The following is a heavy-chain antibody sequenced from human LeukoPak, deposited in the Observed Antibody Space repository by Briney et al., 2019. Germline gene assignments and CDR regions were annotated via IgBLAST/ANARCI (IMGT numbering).Heavy chain of an antibody. CDR3: ARDHDILTGLDY. V-gene: IGHV3-33*01. D-gene: IGHD3-9*01. CDR1: GFTFSSYG. CDR2: IWYDGSNK. J-gene: IGHJ4*02. Sequence: PGRSLRLSCAASGFTFSSYGMHWVRQAPGKGLEWVAAIWYDGSNKYYADSVKGRFTISRDNSKNTLYLQMNSLRAEDTAVYYCARDHDILTGLDYWGQGTLVTVSS.